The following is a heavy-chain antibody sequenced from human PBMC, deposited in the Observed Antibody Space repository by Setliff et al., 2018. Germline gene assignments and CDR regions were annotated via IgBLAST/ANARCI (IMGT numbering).Heavy chain of an antibody. Sequence: HPSETLSLTCTVSGYSISSGYIWGWIRQPPGKGLEWVSYIGESGNNIHYADSVKGRFTISRDNSKNTPYLQMNSLRAEDTAVYYCAKDGDYNFWSGYFRAYYYYYYMDVWGKGTTVTVSS. J-gene: IGHJ6*03. D-gene: IGHD3-3*01. CDR2: IGESGNNI. CDR1: GYSISSGYI. V-gene: IGHV3-48*01. CDR3: AKDGDYNFWSGYFRAYYYYYYMDV.